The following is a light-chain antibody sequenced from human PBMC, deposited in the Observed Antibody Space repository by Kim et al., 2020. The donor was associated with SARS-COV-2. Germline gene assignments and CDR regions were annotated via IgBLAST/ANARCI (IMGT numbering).Light chain of an antibody. CDR3: QQYGSQGT. CDR1: QSVSSSY. V-gene: IGKV3-20*01. Sequence: SLSPGERATLSCRASQSVSSSYLAWYQQKPGQAPRLLIYGASSRATGIPDRFSGSGSGTDFTLTISRLEPEDFAVYYCQQYGSQGTFGQGTKLEI. J-gene: IGKJ2*02. CDR2: GAS.